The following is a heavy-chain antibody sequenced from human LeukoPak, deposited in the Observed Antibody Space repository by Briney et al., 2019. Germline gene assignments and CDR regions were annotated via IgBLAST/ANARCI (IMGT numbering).Heavy chain of an antibody. J-gene: IGHJ5*02. D-gene: IGHD2-2*01. CDR2: INHSGST. CDR3: ARGLSSTSCYWCPNWFDP. CDR1: GGSFSGYY. Sequence: SETLSLTCAVYGGSFSGYYWSWIRQPPGKGLEWIGEINHSGSTNYNPSLKSRVTISVDTSKNQFSLKLSSVTAADTAVYYCARGLSSTSCYWCPNWFDPWGQGTLVTVSS. V-gene: IGHV4-34*01.